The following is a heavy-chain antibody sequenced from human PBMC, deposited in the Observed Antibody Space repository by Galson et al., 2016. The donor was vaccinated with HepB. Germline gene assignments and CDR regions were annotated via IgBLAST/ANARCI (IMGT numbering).Heavy chain of an antibody. J-gene: IGHJ4*02. Sequence: SLRLSRAASGFTFSSYGMHWVRQAPGKGLEWVAVISYDGSNKYNADPVKGRFTISRDHSTNTLYQQMNSLRAEATAVYYCATPYYDFWSGYNPFDYWGQGTLVTVSS. D-gene: IGHD3-3*01. V-gene: IGHV3-30*03. CDR3: ATPYYDFWSGYNPFDY. CDR1: GFTFSSYG. CDR2: ISYDGSNK.